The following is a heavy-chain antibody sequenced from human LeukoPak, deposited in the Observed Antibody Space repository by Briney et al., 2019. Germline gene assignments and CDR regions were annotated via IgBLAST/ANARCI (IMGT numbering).Heavy chain of an antibody. D-gene: IGHD3-22*01. Sequence: GGSLRLSCTASGFSVSTYPMAWVRQAPGKGLQWVSTITASGTDTFYADSVKGRFTISRDNSKNTLYLQMNSLRAEDTAVYYCAKDGTTYYYDSSGYPDDYWGQGTLVTVSS. V-gene: IGHV3-23*01. CDR2: ITASGTDT. CDR3: AKDGTTYYYDSSGYPDDY. CDR1: GFSVSTYP. J-gene: IGHJ4*02.